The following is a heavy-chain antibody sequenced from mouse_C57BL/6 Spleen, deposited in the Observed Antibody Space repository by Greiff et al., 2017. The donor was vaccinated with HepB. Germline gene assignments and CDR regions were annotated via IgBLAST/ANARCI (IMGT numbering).Heavy chain of an antibody. D-gene: IGHD4-1*01. Sequence: VQLQQSGPELVKPGASVKISCKASGYAFSSSWMNWVKQRPGQGLEWIGRIYPGDGDTNYNGKFKGKATLTADKSSSTAYMQLSSLTSEDSAVYFCARYNNWDWYFDVWGTGTTVTVSS. CDR1: GYAFSSSW. J-gene: IGHJ1*03. V-gene: IGHV1-82*01. CDR2: IYPGDGDT. CDR3: ARYNNWDWYFDV.